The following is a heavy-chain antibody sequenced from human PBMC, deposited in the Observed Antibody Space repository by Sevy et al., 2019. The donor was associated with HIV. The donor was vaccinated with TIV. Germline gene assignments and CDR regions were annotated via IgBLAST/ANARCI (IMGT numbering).Heavy chain of an antibody. Sequence: SETLSLTCTVSGGSISSYYWSWIRQPPGKGLEWIGYIYYSGSTNYNPSLKSRVTISVDTSKNQFSLKLSSVTAADTAVYYCARDLTPLMITFGGVIAPSLNWFDPWGQGTLVTVSS. CDR1: GGSISSYY. D-gene: IGHD3-16*02. CDR2: IYYSGST. CDR3: ARDLTPLMITFGGVIAPSLNWFDP. V-gene: IGHV4-59*01. J-gene: IGHJ5*02.